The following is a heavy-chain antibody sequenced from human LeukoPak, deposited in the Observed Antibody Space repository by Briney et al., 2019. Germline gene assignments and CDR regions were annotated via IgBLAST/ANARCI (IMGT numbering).Heavy chain of an antibody. D-gene: IGHD7-27*01. CDR2: ITWNSDTI. CDR3: ARDYVWGSSESDY. Sequence: GGSLRLSCAASGFTFDDYVMHWVRQAPGKGLEWVSGITWNSDTIAYADSVKGRFTISRDNAKNSLYLQMNSLRVEDTAIYYCARDYVWGSSESDYWGQGTLVTVSS. J-gene: IGHJ4*02. CDR1: GFTFDDYV. V-gene: IGHV3-9*01.